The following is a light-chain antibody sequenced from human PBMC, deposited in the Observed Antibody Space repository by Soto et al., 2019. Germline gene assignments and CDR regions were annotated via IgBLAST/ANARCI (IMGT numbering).Light chain of an antibody. CDR2: AAS. Sequence: DIQMTQSPSTLSGSVGDRVTITCRASQGISSFLAWSQQKPGKAPKLLIYAASSLQSGVPSRFSGSGFGTDFTLTITSLQPEDFATYYCQQVESYPSTFGGGTKVDIK. V-gene: IGKV1-9*01. CDR1: QGISSF. J-gene: IGKJ4*01. CDR3: QQVESYPST.